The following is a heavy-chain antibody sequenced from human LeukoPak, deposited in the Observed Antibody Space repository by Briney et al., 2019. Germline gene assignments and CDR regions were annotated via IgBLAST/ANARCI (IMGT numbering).Heavy chain of an antibody. CDR3: ARQNDFRLDY. D-gene: IGHD3-3*01. V-gene: IGHV5-51*01. CDR1: GYTFSSYW. CDR2: IYPGDSDT. J-gene: IGHJ4*02. Sequence: SGESLKISCKGSGYTFSSYWIGWVCQMPGKGLEWMGIIYPGDSDTRYSPSLQGQVTISVDTSIGTAYLQWSSLKASDTAIYYCARQNDFRLDYWGQGTLVTVSS.